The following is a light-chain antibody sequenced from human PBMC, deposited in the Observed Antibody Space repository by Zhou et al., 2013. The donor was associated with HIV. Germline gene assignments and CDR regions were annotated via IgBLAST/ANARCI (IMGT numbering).Light chain of an antibody. CDR1: RNDIFTYRH. CDR2: AVS. V-gene: IGLV2-14*03. J-gene: IGLJ2*01. CDR3: TSYRSSSTHVV. Sequence: QSALTQPASVSGSPGQSITIFCTGTRNDIFTYRHVSWYQQHPGKAPKLIIYAVSERPSGVSNRFSGSKSDKTASLTISGLQPEDEADYYCTSYRSSSTHVVFGGGTKLTVL.